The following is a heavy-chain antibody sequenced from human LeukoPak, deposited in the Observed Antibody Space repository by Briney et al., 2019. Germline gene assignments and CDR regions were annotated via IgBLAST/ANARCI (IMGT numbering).Heavy chain of an antibody. CDR3: AKDSLADIDY. J-gene: IGHJ4*02. CDR2: IRHDGSIK. V-gene: IGHV3-30*02. Sequence: GGSLRLSCAASGFIFSTYGMYWVRQAPGKGLEWVAFIRHDGSIKNYADSVKGRSTISRDNSKNTLYLQMNSLRAEDTTVYYCAKDSLADIDYWGQGTLVTVSS. CDR1: GFIFSTYG. D-gene: IGHD3-16*01.